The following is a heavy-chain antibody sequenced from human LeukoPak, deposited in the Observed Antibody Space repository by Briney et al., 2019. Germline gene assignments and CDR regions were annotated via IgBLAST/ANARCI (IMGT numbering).Heavy chain of an antibody. V-gene: IGHV3-7*03. CDR1: GFTFSTSW. CDR2: INPDGSRI. D-gene: IGHD2-8*01. J-gene: IGHJ4*02. CDR3: ARVDTHGYDKYYFDY. Sequence: PGGSLRLSCAASGFTFSTSWMTWVRQAPGKGLDWLGNINPDGSRINYVDSVKGRLTFSRDNAKNSLFLQMNSLRAEDTAVYYCARVDTHGYDKYYFDYWGQGTLVTVSS.